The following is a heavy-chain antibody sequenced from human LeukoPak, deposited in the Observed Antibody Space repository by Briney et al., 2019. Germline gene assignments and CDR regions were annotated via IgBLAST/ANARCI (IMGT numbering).Heavy chain of an antibody. J-gene: IGHJ3*02. V-gene: IGHV1-69*13. CDR3: AREGIVVVPAAMAAFDI. CDR2: IIPIFGTA. Sequence: GASVKVSCKASGGTFSSYAISWVRQAPGQGLEWMGGIIPIFGTANYAQKFQGRVTITADESTSTAYMELSSLRSEDTAVYYCAREGIVVVPAAMAAFDIWGQGTMVTVSS. D-gene: IGHD2-2*01. CDR1: GGTFSSYA.